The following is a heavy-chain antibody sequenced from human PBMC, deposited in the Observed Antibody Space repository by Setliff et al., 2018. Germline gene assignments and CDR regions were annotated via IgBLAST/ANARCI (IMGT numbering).Heavy chain of an antibody. D-gene: IGHD2-8*02. CDR3: TRASMGGGSYWWDY. J-gene: IGHJ4*02. Sequence: PGGSLRLSCAASGFTFSSYWMSWVRQAPGKGLEWVANIKQDGSEKYYVDSVEGRFTISRDNAKSSLFLQMDSLRVEDTAVYYCTRASMGGGSYWWDYWGQGTLVTVSS. V-gene: IGHV3-7*01. CDR1: GFTFSSYW. CDR2: IKQDGSEK.